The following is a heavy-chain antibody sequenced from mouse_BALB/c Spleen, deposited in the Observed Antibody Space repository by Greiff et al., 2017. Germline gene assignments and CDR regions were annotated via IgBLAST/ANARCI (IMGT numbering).Heavy chain of an antibody. V-gene: IGHV5-17*02. CDR3: ARNGNYVDYFDY. CDR1: GFTFSSFG. J-gene: IGHJ2*01. Sequence: EVQVVESGGGLVQPGGSRKLSCAASGFTFSSFGMHWVRQAPEKGLEWVAYISSGSSTIYYADTVKGRFTISRDNPKNTLFLQMTSLRSEDTAMYYCARNGNYVDYFDYWGQGTTLTVSS. CDR2: ISSGSSTI. D-gene: IGHD2-1*01.